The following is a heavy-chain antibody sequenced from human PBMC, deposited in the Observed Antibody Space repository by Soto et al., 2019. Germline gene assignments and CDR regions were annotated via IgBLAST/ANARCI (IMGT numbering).Heavy chain of an antibody. J-gene: IGHJ6*02. CDR1: GYTFTSYG. V-gene: IGHV1-18*04. CDR2: ISAYNGNT. Sequence: ASVKVSCKASGYTFTSYGISWVRQAPGQGLEWMGWISAYNGNTNYAQKLQGRVTMTTDTSTSTAYMELRSLRSDDTAVYYCARDPKQLLTDRVLSYGMDVWGQGTTVTVSS. D-gene: IGHD6-19*01. CDR3: ARDPKQLLTDRVLSYGMDV.